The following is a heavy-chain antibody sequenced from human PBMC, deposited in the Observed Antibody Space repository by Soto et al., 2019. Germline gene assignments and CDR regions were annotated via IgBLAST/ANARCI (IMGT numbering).Heavy chain of an antibody. J-gene: IGHJ6*02. D-gene: IGHD3-10*01. CDR3: ARGSLGRTYYYGSGSYYSDYYYYGMDV. V-gene: IGHV3-30-3*01. CDR1: GFTFSSYA. Sequence: QVQLVESGGGVVQPGRSLRLSCAASGFTFSSYAMHWVRQAPGKGLEWVAVISYDGSNKYYADSVKGRFTISRDNSKNTLYLQMNSLRAEDTAVYYRARGSLGRTYYYGSGSYYSDYYYYGMDVWGQGTTVTVSS. CDR2: ISYDGSNK.